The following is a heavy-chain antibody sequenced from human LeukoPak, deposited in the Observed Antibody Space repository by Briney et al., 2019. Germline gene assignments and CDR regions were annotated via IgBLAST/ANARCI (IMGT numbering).Heavy chain of an antibody. V-gene: IGHV3-21*01. CDR1: GFTFSSYS. D-gene: IGHD1-1*01. J-gene: IGHJ4*02. CDR3: ARCTTGKTFGSLREIKKSREIDY. CDR2: ISSSSSYI. Sequence: GGSLRLSCAASGFTFSSYSMNWVRQAPGKGLEWVSSISSSSSYIYYADSVRGRFTISRDNAKNSLFLQMNSLRGEDTAIYYCARCTTGKTFGSLREIKKSREIDYWGQGTLVTVSS.